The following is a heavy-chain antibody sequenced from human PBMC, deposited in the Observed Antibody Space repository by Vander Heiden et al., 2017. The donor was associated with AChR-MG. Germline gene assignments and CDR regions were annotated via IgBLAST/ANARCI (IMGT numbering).Heavy chain of an antibody. CDR2: INPSGGST. Sequence: QVQLVQSGAEVKKPGASVKVSCKASGYTFTSHYMHWVRQAPGQGLEWMGIINPSGGSTSYAQKFQGRVTMTRDTSTSTVYMELSSLRSEDTAVYYCARAGAIYSSSWYSFDYWGQGTLVTVSS. D-gene: IGHD6-13*01. CDR1: GYTFTSHY. CDR3: ARAGAIYSSSWYSFDY. J-gene: IGHJ4*02. V-gene: IGHV1-46*03.